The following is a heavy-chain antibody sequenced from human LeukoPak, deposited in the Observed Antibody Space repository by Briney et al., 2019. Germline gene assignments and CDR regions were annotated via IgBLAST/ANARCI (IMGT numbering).Heavy chain of an antibody. J-gene: IGHJ6*02. D-gene: IGHD6-6*01. V-gene: IGHV4-59*02. CDR2: IYYSGST. CDR1: GDSVTTYY. Sequence: SETLSLTCTVSGDSVTTYYWSWIRQPPGKGLEWIGYIYYSGSTNYNPSLKSRATISVDTSKKQVSLNLSSVTAADTAVYYCARVAARYVGMDVWGQGTTVTVSS. CDR3: ARVAARYVGMDV.